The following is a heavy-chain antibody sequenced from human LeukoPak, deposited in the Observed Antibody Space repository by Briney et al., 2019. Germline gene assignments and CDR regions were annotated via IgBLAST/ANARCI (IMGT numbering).Heavy chain of an antibody. CDR3: ARGEAAAGSWWFDP. CDR2: IYHSGST. CDR1: GGSISSDNW. V-gene: IGHV4-4*02. J-gene: IGHJ5*02. D-gene: IGHD6-13*01. Sequence: SETLSLTCAVSGGSISSDNWWSWVRQPPGKGLEWIGEIYHSGSTNYNPSLKSRVTISVDKSKNQFSLKLSSVTAADTAVYYCARGEAAAGSWWFDPWGQGTLVTVSP.